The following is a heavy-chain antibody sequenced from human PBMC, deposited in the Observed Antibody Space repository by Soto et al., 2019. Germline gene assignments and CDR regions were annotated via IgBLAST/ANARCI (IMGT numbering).Heavy chain of an antibody. J-gene: IGHJ4*02. D-gene: IGHD3-3*02. V-gene: IGHV3-23*01. CDR3: VKDAPQPFSD. CDR2: ISGDAHDT. CDR1: GFVFSDYA. Sequence: EVHLLESAGGLVQPGGSLRISCAASGFVFSDYAMSWFRQAPGKGLEWLSAISGDAHDTYYAASVKGRFTISRDNSKNTLYLQMDSLRVEDTARYYCVKDAPQPFSDWGRGTLVTVSS.